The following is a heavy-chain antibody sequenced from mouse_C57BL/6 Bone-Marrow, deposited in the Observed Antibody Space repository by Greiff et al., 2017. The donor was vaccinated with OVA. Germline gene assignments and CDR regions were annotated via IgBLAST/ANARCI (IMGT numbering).Heavy chain of an antibody. CDR3: ARSGNYDYAMDY. CDR1: GYTFTTYP. J-gene: IGHJ4*01. CDR2: FHPYNDDT. V-gene: IGHV1-47*01. Sequence: QVKLQQSGAELVKPGASVKMSCKASGYTFTTYPIEWMKQNHGKSLEWIGNFHPYNDDTKYNEKLKGKATFTVEKSSSTVYLELSRLTSDDSAVYYCARSGNYDYAMDYWGQGTSVTVAS. D-gene: IGHD2-1*01.